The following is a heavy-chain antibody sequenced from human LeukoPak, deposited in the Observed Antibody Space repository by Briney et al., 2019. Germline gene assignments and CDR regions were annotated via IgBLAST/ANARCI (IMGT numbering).Heavy chain of an antibody. Sequence: SETLSLTCAVYGGSFSGYYWSWIRQPPGKGLEWIGEINHSGSTNYNPSLKSRVTISVDASKNQFSLKLSSATAADTAVYYCXXVWRPHIVVVVAATPYYYYMDVWGKGTTVTVSS. CDR1: GGSFSGYY. V-gene: IGHV4-34*01. D-gene: IGHD2-15*01. J-gene: IGHJ6*03. CDR3: XXVWRPHIVVVVAATPYYYYMDV. CDR2: INHSGST.